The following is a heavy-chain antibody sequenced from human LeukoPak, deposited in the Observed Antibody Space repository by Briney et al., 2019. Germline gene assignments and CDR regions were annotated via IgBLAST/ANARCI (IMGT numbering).Heavy chain of an antibody. CDR1: GFTFSSYG. V-gene: IGHV3-30*02. Sequence: PGGSLRLSCAASGFTFSSYGMHWVRQAPGKGLEWMAFIQYDGSNKYYADSVKGRFTISRDNSKNTLYLQMNSLRAEDTAVYYCAKGAVYCSSTSCQGGRAFDIWGQGTMVTVSS. D-gene: IGHD2-2*01. CDR2: IQYDGSNK. CDR3: AKGAVYCSSTSCQGGRAFDI. J-gene: IGHJ3*02.